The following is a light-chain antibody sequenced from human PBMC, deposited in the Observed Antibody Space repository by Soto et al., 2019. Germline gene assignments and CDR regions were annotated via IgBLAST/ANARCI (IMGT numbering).Light chain of an antibody. Sequence: EIVLTQSPGTLPLSPGERATLSCRASQSVSSNYLVWYQQKPGQAPRPLIYGASSTATGIPDRFSGSGSGPDFTLTISRLEPEDFAVYYCQQYANSPFTFGQGTKLEIK. CDR2: GAS. CDR1: QSVSSNY. CDR3: QQYANSPFT. J-gene: IGKJ2*01. V-gene: IGKV3-20*01.